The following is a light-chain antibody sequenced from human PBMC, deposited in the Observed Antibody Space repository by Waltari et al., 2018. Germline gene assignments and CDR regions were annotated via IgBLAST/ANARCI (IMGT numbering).Light chain of an antibody. J-gene: IGKJ4*01. CDR1: QSVLYSPSNKYY. V-gene: IGKV4-1*01. CDR3: QQYLRTPLT. Sequence: DIVMTQSPDSLAVSLGGRATINCKYSQSVLYSPSNKYYVGWYQQKPGQPPKLLIYWAYSRESGVPDRFRGSGSGTDFTLTISGLQAEDVATYYCQQYLRTPLTFGGGTKVEIK. CDR2: WAY.